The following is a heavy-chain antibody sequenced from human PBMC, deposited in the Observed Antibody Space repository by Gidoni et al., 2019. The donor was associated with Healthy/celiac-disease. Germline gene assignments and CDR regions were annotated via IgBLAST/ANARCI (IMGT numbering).Heavy chain of an antibody. V-gene: IGHV3-64D*09. Sequence: VQLVEPGGGLVQPGGSLRLSCSASGFAFSSYAMHWVRQAPGKGLEYVSAISSNRGSTYYADSVKGRFTISRDNSKNTLYHQMSSLRAEDTAVYYCVKDEWRWLHSGDYWGQGTLVTVSS. J-gene: IGHJ4*02. CDR3: VKDEWRWLHSGDY. D-gene: IGHD1-26*01. CDR1: GFAFSSYA. CDR2: ISSNRGST.